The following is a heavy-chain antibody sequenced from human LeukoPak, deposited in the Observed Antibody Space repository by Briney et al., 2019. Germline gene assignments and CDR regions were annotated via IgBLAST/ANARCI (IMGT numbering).Heavy chain of an antibody. J-gene: IGHJ4*02. CDR3: ATEANGYFLY. D-gene: IGHD3-22*01. CDR2: FDPEDGET. CDR1: GYTLTQLS. V-gene: IGHV1-24*01. Sequence: GASVKVSCKVSGYTLTQLSIHWVRQAPGKGLEWMGGFDPEDGETIYARQFQGGLIMTEDTSTDTAYMEVSSLTTEDTAVYYCATEANGYFLYWGQGTLVTVSS.